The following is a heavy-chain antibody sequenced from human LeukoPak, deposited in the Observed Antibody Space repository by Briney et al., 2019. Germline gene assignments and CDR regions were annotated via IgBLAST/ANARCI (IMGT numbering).Heavy chain of an antibody. D-gene: IGHD3-16*01. V-gene: IGHV4-34*01. Sequence: PSETLSLTCAVYGESFSGYYWSWIRQPPGKGLEWIGEINHSGSTNYNPSLKSRVTISVDTSKNQFSLKLSSVTAADTAVYYCATSGGTLGPTNYFAYWGQGTLVTVPS. CDR2: INHSGST. CDR3: ATSGGTLGPTNYFAY. J-gene: IGHJ4*02. CDR1: GESFSGYY.